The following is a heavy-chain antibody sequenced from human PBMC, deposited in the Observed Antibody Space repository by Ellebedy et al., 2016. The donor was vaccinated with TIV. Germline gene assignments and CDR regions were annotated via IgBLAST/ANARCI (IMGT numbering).Heavy chain of an antibody. CDR3: ARKDLRIRGIIMFDS. CDR1: GAPIRGADHY. Sequence: MPSETLSLTCSVPGAPIRGADHYWDWIRQPPGKGLAWIGSIHYSGRTFYSMSFRSRVTISVDTLKNQFFLKLKSVTAADSAVYYCARKDLRIRGIIMFDSWGPGTLVTASS. D-gene: IGHD3-10*01. V-gene: IGHV4-39*01. J-gene: IGHJ4*02. CDR2: IHYSGRT.